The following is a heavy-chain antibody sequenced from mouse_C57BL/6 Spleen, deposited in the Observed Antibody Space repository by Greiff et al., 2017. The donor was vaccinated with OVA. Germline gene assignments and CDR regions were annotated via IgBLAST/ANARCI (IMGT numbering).Heavy chain of an antibody. J-gene: IGHJ2*01. V-gene: IGHV1-50*01. CDR1: GYTFTSYW. CDR2: IDPSDSYT. Sequence: QVQLQQPGAELVQPGASVKLSCKASGYTFTSYWMQWVKQRPGQGLEWIGEIDPSDSYTNYNQKFKGKATLTVDTSSSTAYMQLSSLTSEDSAVYYCARGGGYYGVYFDYWGQGTTLTVSS. D-gene: IGHD1-1*01. CDR3: ARGGGYYGVYFDY.